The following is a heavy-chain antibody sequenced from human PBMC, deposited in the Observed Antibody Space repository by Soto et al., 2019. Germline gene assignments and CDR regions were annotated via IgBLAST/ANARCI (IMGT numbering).Heavy chain of an antibody. CDR1: GFTFSSYS. V-gene: IGHV3-21*01. CDR3: ERAQSPYWYFDL. J-gene: IGHJ2*01. CDR2: ISSSSSYI. Sequence: AGGSLRLSCAASGFTFSSYSMNWVRQAPGKGLEWVSSISSSSSYIYYADSVKGRFTISRDNAKNSLYLQMNSLRAEDTAVYYCERAQSPYWYFDLWGRGNLVTVSS.